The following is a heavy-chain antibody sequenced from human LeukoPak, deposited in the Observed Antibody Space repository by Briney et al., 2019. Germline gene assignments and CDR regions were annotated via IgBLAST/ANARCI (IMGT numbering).Heavy chain of an antibody. CDR2: IYIGGST. J-gene: IGHJ4*02. V-gene: IGHV3-66*01. CDR3: ARVWQLWLHFDY. D-gene: IGHD5-18*01. CDR1: GFTVSSNY. Sequence: GGSLRLSCAASGFTVSSNYMSWVRQAPGKGVEGGSVIYIGGSTYYADSVKGRFTISRDNSKTTLYLKMNSLRAEDKAAYYCARVWQLWLHFDYWGQGTLVTVSS.